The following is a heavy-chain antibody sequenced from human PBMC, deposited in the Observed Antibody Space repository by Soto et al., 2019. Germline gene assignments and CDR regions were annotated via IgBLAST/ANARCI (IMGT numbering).Heavy chain of an antibody. J-gene: IGHJ4*02. V-gene: IGHV4-34*01. CDR2: INHSGST. D-gene: IGHD2-2*01. CDR3: ARASRAIRDIVVVPAGPRYYFDY. CDR1: GGSFSGYY. Sequence: SETLSLTCAVYGGSFSGYYWSWIRQPPGKGLEWIGEINHSGSTNYNPSLKSRVTISVDTSKNQFSLKLSSVTAADTAVYYCARASRAIRDIVVVPAGPRYYFDYWGQGTLVTVSS.